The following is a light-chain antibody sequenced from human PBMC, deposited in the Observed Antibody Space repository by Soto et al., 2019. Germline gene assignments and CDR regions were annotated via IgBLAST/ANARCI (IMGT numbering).Light chain of an antibody. J-gene: IGKJ1*01. V-gene: IGKV1-5*01. CDR2: AVS. CDR3: QQYESFSAT. Sequence: DIQMTQSPSALSASVQDTVTSTCRASQSASGWLACYQPKPAKDPKLLIYAVSALPRGVPPRFSGSGSGTQFTLTISGLQPDDFATYYCQQYESFSATFGPGTKVDIK. CDR1: QSASGW.